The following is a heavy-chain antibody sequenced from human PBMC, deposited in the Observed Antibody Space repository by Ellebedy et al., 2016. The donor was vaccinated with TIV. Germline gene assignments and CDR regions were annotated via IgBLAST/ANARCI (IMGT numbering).Heavy chain of an antibody. CDR2: IYSDGST. D-gene: IGHD6-19*01. CDR3: ARGITVADSRGFFYYYGLDV. J-gene: IGHJ6*02. CDR1: GFTVSGNY. V-gene: IGHV3-66*01. Sequence: PGGSLRLSCAASGFTVSGNYMSWVRQAPGKGLEWVSVIYSDGSTFYADSVKGRLAFSRDSSKNTLYLQMSSLRAEDTAVYYCARGITVADSRGFFYYYGLDVWGQGTTVTVFS.